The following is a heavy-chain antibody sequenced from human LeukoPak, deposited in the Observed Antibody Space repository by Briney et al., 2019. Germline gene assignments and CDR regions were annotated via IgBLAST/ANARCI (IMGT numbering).Heavy chain of an antibody. CDR3: AGGHEALGY. Sequence: GGSLRLSCATSGFTVSNNYMSWVRQPPGKGLEWVSLIYSAGRTFYADSVKGRFTISRDNSKNTLYLQMNSLRAEDTAIYYCAGGHEALGYWGQGTLVAVSS. CDR2: IYSAGRT. V-gene: IGHV3-53*01. D-gene: IGHD3-10*01. J-gene: IGHJ4*02. CDR1: GFTVSNNY.